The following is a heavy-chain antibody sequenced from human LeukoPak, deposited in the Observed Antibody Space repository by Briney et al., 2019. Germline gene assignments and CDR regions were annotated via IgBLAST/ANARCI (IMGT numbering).Heavy chain of an antibody. Sequence: PGGSLRLSCAASGFTFSSHWMHWVRQAPGRGLVWVSRINSDGSSTTYADSMKGRFTISRDNAKNTLYLQMNSLRAEDTAVYYCARVLAVASTGAFDMWGQGTMVTVSS. CDR1: GFTFSSHW. D-gene: IGHD2-8*02. CDR2: INSDGSST. V-gene: IGHV3-74*01. CDR3: ARVLAVASTGAFDM. J-gene: IGHJ3*02.